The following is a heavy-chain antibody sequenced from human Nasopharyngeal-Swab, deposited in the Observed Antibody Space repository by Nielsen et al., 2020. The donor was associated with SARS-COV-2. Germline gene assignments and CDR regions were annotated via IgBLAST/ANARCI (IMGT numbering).Heavy chain of an antibody. CDR1: GFTFRSFG. CDR2: IWYDGSNK. D-gene: IGHD6-19*01. J-gene: IGHJ4*02. V-gene: IGHV3-33*01. CDR3: ARMALAAKGFDY. Sequence: GESLKISCAASGFTFRSFGLPWVRQAPGKGLEWVAVIWYDGSNKYYADSVKGRFTISRDNSKNTLYLQMNSLRAEDTAVYYCARMALAAKGFDYWGQGTLVTVSS.